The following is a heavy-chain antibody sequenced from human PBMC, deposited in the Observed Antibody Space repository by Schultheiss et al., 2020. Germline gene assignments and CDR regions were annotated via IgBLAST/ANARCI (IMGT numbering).Heavy chain of an antibody. J-gene: IGHJ6*03. CDR3: ASRVVTVEYYYYYMDV. CDR1: GFTFSSYS. CDR2: IRFDGSNE. V-gene: IGHV3-30*02. Sequence: GGSLRLSCAASGFTFSSYSMNWVRQAPGKGLEWVAFIRFDGSNEYYADSVKGRFTISRDNAKNSLYLQMNSLRDEDTAVYYCASRVVTVEYYYYYMDVWGKGTTVTVSS. D-gene: IGHD2-21*02.